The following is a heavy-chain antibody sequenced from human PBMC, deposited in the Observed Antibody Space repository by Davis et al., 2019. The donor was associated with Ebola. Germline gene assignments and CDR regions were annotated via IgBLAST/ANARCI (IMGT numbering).Heavy chain of an antibody. V-gene: IGHV4-34*01. Sequence: MPSETLSLTCAVYGGSFSGYYWSWVRQPPGKGLEWIGSIYYSGSTYYNPSLKSRVTISVDTSKNQFSLKLSSVTAAATAVYYCARGPKAVAGSLYYYYGMDVWGQGTTVTVSS. J-gene: IGHJ6*02. D-gene: IGHD6-19*01. CDR3: ARGPKAVAGSLYYYYGMDV. CDR1: GGSFSGYY. CDR2: IYYSGST.